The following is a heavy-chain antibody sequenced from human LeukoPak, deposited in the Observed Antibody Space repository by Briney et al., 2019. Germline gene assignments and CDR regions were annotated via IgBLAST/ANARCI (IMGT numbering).Heavy chain of an antibody. V-gene: IGHV3-23*01. D-gene: IGHD3-10*01. CDR2: ISGSGGST. CDR3: AKGPLVQFDY. Sequence: GGSLRLSCAASGVTFSSYGMSWGRQAPGKGLEWVSAISGSGGSTYYADSVKGRFTISRDNSKNTQYLQMNSLRAEDTAVYYCAKGPLVQFDYWGQGTLVTVSS. J-gene: IGHJ4*02. CDR1: GVTFSSYG.